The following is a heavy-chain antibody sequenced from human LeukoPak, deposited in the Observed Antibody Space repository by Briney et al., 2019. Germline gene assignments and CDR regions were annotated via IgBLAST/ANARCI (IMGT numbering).Heavy chain of an antibody. V-gene: IGHV3-23*01. CDR2: ITGSGGGI. D-gene: IGHD2-21*02. Sequence: GGSLRLSCAASGFTFSSYAMTWVRQAPGKGLEWVSLITGSGGGIYYADSVKGRLTISRDNSKNTLYLQMSSLRADDTAVYYCAKRTSVTAIRYFDSWGQGTQVTVSS. CDR3: AKRTSVTAIRYFDS. CDR1: GFTFSSYA. J-gene: IGHJ4*02.